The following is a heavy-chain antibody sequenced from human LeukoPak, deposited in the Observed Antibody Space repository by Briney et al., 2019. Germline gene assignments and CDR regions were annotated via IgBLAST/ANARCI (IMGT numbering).Heavy chain of an antibody. V-gene: IGHV3-73*01. D-gene: IGHD5-18*01. J-gene: IGHJ5*02. CDR3: SSRGGDTAMVEP. CDR2: VRSKANSYAT. CDR1: GFTFSGST. Sequence: GGSLRLSCAASGFTFSGSTMSWVRQASGKGLEWVGRVRSKANSYATAYAASVKGRFTISRDDSKNTAYLQMNSLKTEDTAVYYCSSRGGDTAMVEPWGQGTLVTVSS.